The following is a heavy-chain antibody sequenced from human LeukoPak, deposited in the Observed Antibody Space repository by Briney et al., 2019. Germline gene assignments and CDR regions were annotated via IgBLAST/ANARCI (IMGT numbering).Heavy chain of an antibody. J-gene: IGHJ4*02. V-gene: IGHV3-30*02. CDR3: AKDPGSGLVALLFDY. Sequence: PGRSLRLSCAASGLIFSNHGMHWVRQAPGKGLVWGAFIWYDGSNKYYADFVKGRFTISRDNSKDTLYLKMNSLRTEDTAVYYCAKDPGSGLVALLFDYWGQGTLVIVSS. D-gene: IGHD6-19*01. CDR1: GLIFSNHG. CDR2: IWYDGSNK.